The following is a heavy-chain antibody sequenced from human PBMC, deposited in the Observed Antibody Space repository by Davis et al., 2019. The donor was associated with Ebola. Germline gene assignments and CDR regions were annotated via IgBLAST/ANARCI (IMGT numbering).Heavy chain of an antibody. CDR1: GFTFDDYA. V-gene: IGHV3-9*01. D-gene: IGHD1-20*01. CDR2: ISWNSGSI. CDR3: ARDPDRPLTGTRSP. J-gene: IGHJ5*02. Sequence: SLTLSCAASGFTFDDYAMHWVRHAPGKGLEWVSGISWNSGSIGYADSVKGRFTISRDNAKNSLYLQMNSLRAEDTAVYYCARDPDRPLTGTRSPWGQGTLVTVSS.